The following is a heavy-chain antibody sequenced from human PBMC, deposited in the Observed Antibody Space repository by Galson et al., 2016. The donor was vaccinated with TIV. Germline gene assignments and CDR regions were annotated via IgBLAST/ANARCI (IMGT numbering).Heavy chain of an antibody. CDR1: EFTFSDYT. J-gene: IGHJ4*02. V-gene: IGHV3-30*01. CDR2: ISCEGATK. CDR3: ARALYGSGCSCFIIDS. Sequence: SLRLSCAASEFTFSDYTLHWVRQAPGKGLEWVAVISCEGATKHYADSVQGRLPIARDNSKNTLYLQMDSLRTEDTAVYYCARALYGSGCSCFIIDSWGQGTLVTVSS. D-gene: IGHD2-15*01.